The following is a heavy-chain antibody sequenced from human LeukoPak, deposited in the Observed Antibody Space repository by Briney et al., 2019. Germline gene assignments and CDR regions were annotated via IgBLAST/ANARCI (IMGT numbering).Heavy chain of an antibody. J-gene: IGHJ6*03. CDR1: GFTFSSYA. CDR2: ISDRSDST. Sequence: GGSLRLSCAASGFTFSSYAMSWVRQAPGKGLEWVSAISDRSDSTYYADSVKGRFTISRDNSKNTLYLQMNSLRAEDTAVYYCAKDLGDTMVRGVIISYYYYYMDVWGKGTTVTVSS. V-gene: IGHV3-23*01. D-gene: IGHD3-10*01. CDR3: AKDLGDTMVRGVIISYYYYYMDV.